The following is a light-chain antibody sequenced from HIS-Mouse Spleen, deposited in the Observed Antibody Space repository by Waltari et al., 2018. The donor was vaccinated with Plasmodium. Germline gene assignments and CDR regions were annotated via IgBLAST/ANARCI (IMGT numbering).Light chain of an antibody. J-gene: IGLJ3*02. V-gene: IGLV3-10*01. Sequence: SYELTQPPSVSVSPGQTARITCSGDALPKQYAHWYPQNSGQAPVLVIYEDSKRPSGIPERFSGSSSGTMATLTISGAQVEDEADYYCYSTDSSGNHRVFGGGTKLTVL. CDR3: YSTDSSGNHRV. CDR2: EDS. CDR1: ALPKQY.